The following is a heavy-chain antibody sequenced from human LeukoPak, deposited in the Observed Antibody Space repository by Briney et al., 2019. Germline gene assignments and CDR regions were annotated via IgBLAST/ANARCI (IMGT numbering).Heavy chain of an antibody. CDR2: IKEDGSEK. CDR3: ARAGGSYYGIAFDI. Sequence: GGSLRLSCAASAFTFSEDWMSWVRQAPGEGLEWVANIKEDGSEKYYVDSVKGRFTISRDNAKNSLYLQMNSLRAEDTAVYYCARAGGSYYGIAFDIWGQGTMVTVSS. CDR1: AFTFSEDW. J-gene: IGHJ3*02. V-gene: IGHV3-7*01. D-gene: IGHD1-26*01.